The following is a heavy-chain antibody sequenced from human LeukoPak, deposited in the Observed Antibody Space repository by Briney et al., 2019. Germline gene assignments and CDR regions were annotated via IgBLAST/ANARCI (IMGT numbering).Heavy chain of an antibody. V-gene: IGHV3-21*04. CDR1: GFTFSSYS. D-gene: IGHD4-17*01. CDR2: ISSSSYI. CDR3: AKDPDDYGDYGDY. Sequence: GGSLRLSCAASGFTFSSYSMSWVRQAPGKGLEWVSSISSSSYIYYADSVKGRFTISRDNSKNTLYLQMNSLRAEDTAVYYCAKDPDDYGDYGDYWGQGTLVTVSS. J-gene: IGHJ4*02.